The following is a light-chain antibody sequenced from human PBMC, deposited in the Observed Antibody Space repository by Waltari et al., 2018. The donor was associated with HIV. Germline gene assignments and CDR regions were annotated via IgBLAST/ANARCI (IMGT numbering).Light chain of an antibody. CDR3: LLYVDGGILV. J-gene: IGLJ3*02. V-gene: IGLV8-61*01. Sequence: QTVVTQEASLSVSPGGTVTLTCGLNSGSVSASHHPSWYLQTTGQTPRTLIYSTNTRSSGVPKRFSGSIIGNKAALTISGAQADDECDYYCLLYVDGGILVFGGGTKLTV. CDR2: STN. CDR1: SGSVSASHH.